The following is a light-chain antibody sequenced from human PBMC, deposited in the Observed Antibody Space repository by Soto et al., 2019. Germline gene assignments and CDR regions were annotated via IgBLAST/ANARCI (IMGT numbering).Light chain of an antibody. CDR1: QGVCSW. CDR2: AAS. V-gene: IGKV1-12*01. J-gene: IGKJ3*01. CDR3: QQANSLPFT. Sequence: DIQMTQSPSSVSASVGDRVTITCRASQGVCSWFAWYQQKPGKAPKLLISAASNLQYGIPSRISSSGLGTDLTLTISSLQPEEFATYYCQQANSLPFTFGPGTKVDIK.